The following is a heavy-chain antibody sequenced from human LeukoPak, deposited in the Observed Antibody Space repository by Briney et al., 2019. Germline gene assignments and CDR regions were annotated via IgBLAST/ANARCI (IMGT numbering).Heavy chain of an antibody. Sequence: GGSLRLSCAASRFTFSSYDMHWVRQAPGKGLEWVAVISYDGSSKYYADSVKGRFTISRDNSKNTLYVQTNSLRTEDTAIYYCAKGPDTSGYYSLDYWGQGTLVTVSS. J-gene: IGHJ4*02. D-gene: IGHD3-22*01. V-gene: IGHV3-30*18. CDR1: RFTFSSYD. CDR3: AKGPDTSGYYSLDY. CDR2: ISYDGSSK.